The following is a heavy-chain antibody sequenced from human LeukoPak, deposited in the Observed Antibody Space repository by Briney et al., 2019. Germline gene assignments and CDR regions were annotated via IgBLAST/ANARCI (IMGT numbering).Heavy chain of an antibody. D-gene: IGHD6-19*01. CDR3: ARGAASGYSSGWPTPAYYYYGMDV. CDR1: GYTFTSYY. Sequence: ASVKVSCKASGYTFTSYYMHWVRQAPGQGLEWMGIINPSGGSTSYAQKFQGRVTMTRDTSTSTVYMELSSLRSEDTAVYYCARGAASGYSSGWPTPAYYYYGMDVWGQGTTVTVSS. J-gene: IGHJ6*02. V-gene: IGHV1-46*01. CDR2: INPSGGST.